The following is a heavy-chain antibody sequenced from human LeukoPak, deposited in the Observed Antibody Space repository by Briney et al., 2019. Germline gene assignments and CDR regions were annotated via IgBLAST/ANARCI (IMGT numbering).Heavy chain of an antibody. CDR1: GGSISSYY. V-gene: IGHV4-34*01. D-gene: IGHD2-2*01. Sequence: PSETLSLTCTVSGGSISSYYWSWIRQPPGKGLEWIGEINHSGSTNYNPSLKSRVTISVDTSKNQFSLQLNSVTPEDTVVYYCAREVGVVVPAADAFDIWGQGTMVTVSS. J-gene: IGHJ3*02. CDR3: AREVGVVVPAADAFDI. CDR2: INHSGST.